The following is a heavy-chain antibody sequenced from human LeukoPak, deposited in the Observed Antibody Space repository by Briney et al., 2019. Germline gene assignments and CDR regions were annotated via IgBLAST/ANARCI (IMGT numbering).Heavy chain of an antibody. CDR1: GGSISSNSYY. D-gene: IGHD3-10*01. Sequence: SETLSLTCTVSGGSISSNSYYWNWIRQSPGKGLEWIATVYYSGTTYYNPSLKSRVTISVDTSKNQFSLKLTSVTAADTAVYYCARGSGYYGSGSYRGRYFDYWGQGTLVTVSS. CDR2: VYYSGTT. CDR3: ARGSGYYGSGSYRGRYFDY. J-gene: IGHJ4*02. V-gene: IGHV4-39*01.